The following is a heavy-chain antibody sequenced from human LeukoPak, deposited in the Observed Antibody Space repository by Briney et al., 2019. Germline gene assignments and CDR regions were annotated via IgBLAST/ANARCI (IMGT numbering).Heavy chain of an antibody. J-gene: IGHJ4*02. CDR1: GGSITSTNY. CDR3: AKMVREFYTISYYFDY. Sequence: TSGTLSLTCGVSGGSITSTNYWTWVRQPPGKGLEWVSGISGSGAGTYYADSVKGRFTIYRDNSKNTLYLQMNSLRAEDTAVYYCAKMVREFYTISYYFDYWGQGTLVTVSS. CDR2: ISGSGAGT. V-gene: IGHV3-23*01. D-gene: IGHD2-8*01.